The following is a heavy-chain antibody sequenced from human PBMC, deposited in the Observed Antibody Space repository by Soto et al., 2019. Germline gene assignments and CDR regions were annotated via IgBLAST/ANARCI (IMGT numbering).Heavy chain of an antibody. CDR1: GGTFSSYA. CDR3: ARAQRTGLYYDFWSGIDY. Sequence: ASVKVSCKASGGTFSSYAFSWVRQAPGQGLEWMGWINPDSGGTNYAQKFQGRVTMTRDTSISTAYMELSRLRSDDTAVYYCARAQRTGLYYDFWSGIDYWGQGTLVTVSS. CDR2: INPDSGGT. D-gene: IGHD3-3*01. J-gene: IGHJ4*02. V-gene: IGHV1-2*02.